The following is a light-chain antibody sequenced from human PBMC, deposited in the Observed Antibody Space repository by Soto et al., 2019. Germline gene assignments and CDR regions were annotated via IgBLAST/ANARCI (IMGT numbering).Light chain of an antibody. CDR2: TAS. CDR3: LQSDTFPYT. CDR1: QDIDRW. Sequence: DIQMPQSPSSVSASVGDRVTISCRASQDIDRWLAWFQHKPGKAPKLLISTASSLHSGVPSRFSCSGSGTDFTLTIASLQFEDFATYYCLQSDTFPYTFGLGTKLEIK. J-gene: IGKJ2*01. V-gene: IGKV1D-12*01.